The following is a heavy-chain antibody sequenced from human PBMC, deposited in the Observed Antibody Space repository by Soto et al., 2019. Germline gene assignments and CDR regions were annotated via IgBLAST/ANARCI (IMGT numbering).Heavy chain of an antibody. Sequence: GGSQRLSCAASGFTFSSYSMNWIRQAPGKGLEWVSYISSSSSTIYYADSVKGRFTISRDNAKNSLYLQMNSLRAEDTAVYYCARDGYCSSTSCYGAFDIWGQGTMVTVSS. D-gene: IGHD2-2*03. CDR3: ARDGYCSSTSCYGAFDI. J-gene: IGHJ3*02. CDR2: ISSSSSTI. V-gene: IGHV3-48*01. CDR1: GFTFSSYS.